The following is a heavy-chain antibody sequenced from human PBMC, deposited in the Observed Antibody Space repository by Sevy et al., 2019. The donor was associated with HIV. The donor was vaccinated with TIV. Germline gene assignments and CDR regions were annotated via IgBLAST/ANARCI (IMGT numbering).Heavy chain of an antibody. V-gene: IGHV3-30*04. J-gene: IGHJ4*02. Sequence: GGSLRLSCAASGFTFNTHAMHWVRQAPGKGLEWVALISYDGIIKYYADSVKGRLTISRDNSKNTLSLQMNSLRVEETAVYYCAREGGYTSAWSPGNHGGQGTLVTVSS. D-gene: IGHD6-19*01. CDR3: AREGGYTSAWSPGNH. CDR2: ISYDGIIK. CDR1: GFTFNTHA.